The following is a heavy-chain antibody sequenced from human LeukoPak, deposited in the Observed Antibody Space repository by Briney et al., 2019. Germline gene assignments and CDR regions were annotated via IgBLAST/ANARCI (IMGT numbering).Heavy chain of an antibody. Sequence: GGSLRLSCAASGFTVSSNYMSWVRQAPGKGLEWVSVIYSGGSTYYADSVKGRFTISRDNAKNSLYLQMNSLRAEDTALYYCAKDFKGYCSGGSQCGAFDIWGQGTMVTVSS. V-gene: IGHV3-53*05. D-gene: IGHD2-15*01. CDR2: IYSGGST. J-gene: IGHJ3*02. CDR3: AKDFKGYCSGGSQCGAFDI. CDR1: GFTVSSNY.